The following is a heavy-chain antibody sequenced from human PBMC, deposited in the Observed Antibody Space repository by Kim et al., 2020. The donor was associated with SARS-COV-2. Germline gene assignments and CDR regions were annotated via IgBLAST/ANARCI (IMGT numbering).Heavy chain of an antibody. CDR1: GFTFNNYG. Sequence: LSLTCAASGFTFNNYGMNWVRQAPGKGLEWVSAISDSGASTSYADSAKGRFTISRDNSKNTLYLQMNSLRAEDTAIYYCAKETGNKYYFDYWGQGTLVTVSS. CDR3: AKETGNKYYFDY. V-gene: IGHV3-23*01. CDR2: ISDSGAST. D-gene: IGHD1-1*01. J-gene: IGHJ4*02.